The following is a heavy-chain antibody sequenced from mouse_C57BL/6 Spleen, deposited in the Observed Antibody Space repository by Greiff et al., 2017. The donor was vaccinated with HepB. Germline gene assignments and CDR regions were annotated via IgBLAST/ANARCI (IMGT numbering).Heavy chain of an antibody. V-gene: IGHV1-82*01. CDR2: IYPGDGDT. J-gene: IGHJ1*03. CDR3: ARRMVKGYFDV. Sequence: QVQLQQSGPELVKPGASVKISCKASGYAFSSSWMNWVKQRPGKGLEWIGRIYPGDGDTNYNGKFKGKATLTADKSSSTAYMQLSSLTSEDSAVYCCARRMVKGYFDVWGTGTTVTVSS. CDR1: GYAFSSSW. D-gene: IGHD2-3*01.